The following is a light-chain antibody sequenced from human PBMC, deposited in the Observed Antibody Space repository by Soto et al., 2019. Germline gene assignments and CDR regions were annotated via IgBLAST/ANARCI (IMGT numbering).Light chain of an antibody. Sequence: QSVLTQPASVSGSPGQSITISCTGTSSDVGGYNCVSCYQQHPGKAPKLMIYDVSNRPSGVSNRFSGSKSGNTASLTISGFQAEDEADYYCSSYTSSSTLYVFGTGTKVTVL. J-gene: IGLJ1*01. CDR2: DVS. CDR3: SSYTSSSTLYV. V-gene: IGLV2-14*01. CDR1: SSDVGGYNC.